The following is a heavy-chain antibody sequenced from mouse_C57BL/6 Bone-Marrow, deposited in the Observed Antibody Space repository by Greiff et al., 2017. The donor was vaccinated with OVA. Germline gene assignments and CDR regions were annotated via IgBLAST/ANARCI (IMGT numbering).Heavy chain of an antibody. CDR3: ARRRVYYSNLAWFAY. J-gene: IGHJ3*01. CDR1: GYTFTSYG. Sequence: QVQLKQSGAELARPGASVKLSCKASGYTFTSYGISWVKQRTGQGLEWIGEIYPRSGNTYYNEKFKGKATLTADKSSSTAYMELRSLTSEDSAVYFCARRRVYYSNLAWFAYWGQGTLVTVSA. CDR2: IYPRSGNT. D-gene: IGHD2-5*01. V-gene: IGHV1-81*01.